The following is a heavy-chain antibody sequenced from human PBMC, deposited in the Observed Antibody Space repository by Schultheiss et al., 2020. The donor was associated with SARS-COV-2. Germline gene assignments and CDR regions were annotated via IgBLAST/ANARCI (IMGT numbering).Heavy chain of an antibody. J-gene: IGHJ5*01. D-gene: IGHD3-3*01. CDR3: ARGSQYYDFWIGYYPNWFDP. CDR1: GGSISSGDYY. V-gene: IGHV4-30-4*01. Sequence: SETLSLTCTVSGGSISSGDYYWSWIRQPPGKGLEWIGYIYYSGSTYYNPSLKSRVTLSVDTSKNQFSLKLSSVTAADTAVYYFARGSQYYDFWIGYYPNWFDPWRQVTLVTVSS. CDR2: IYYSGST.